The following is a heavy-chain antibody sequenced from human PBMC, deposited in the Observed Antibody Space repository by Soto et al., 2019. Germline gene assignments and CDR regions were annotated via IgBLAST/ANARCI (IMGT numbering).Heavy chain of an antibody. Sequence: EVQLVESGGGLVKPGGSLRLSCAASGFTFSSYSMNWVRQAPGKGLEWVSSISSSSSYIYYADSVKGRFTISRDNAKNSLYLQMNSLRAEETAVYYCARAGAEDCSSTSCYTPTTQAYYYYGMDVWGQGTTVTVSS. CDR3: ARAGAEDCSSTSCYTPTTQAYYYYGMDV. J-gene: IGHJ6*02. V-gene: IGHV3-21*01. CDR1: GFTFSSYS. CDR2: ISSSSSYI. D-gene: IGHD2-2*02.